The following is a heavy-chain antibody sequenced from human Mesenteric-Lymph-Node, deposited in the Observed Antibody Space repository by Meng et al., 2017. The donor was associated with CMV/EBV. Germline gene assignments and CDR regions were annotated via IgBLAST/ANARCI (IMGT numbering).Heavy chain of an antibody. V-gene: IGHV4-61*01. Sequence: SETLSLTCTVSGGSISSSSYYWGWIRQPPGKGLEWIGYIYYSGSTNYNPSLKSRVTISVDTSKNQFSLKLSSVTAADTAVYYCARDIKGLDYYYYGMDVWGQGTTVTVSS. J-gene: IGHJ6*02. CDR1: GGSISSSSYY. CDR2: IYYSGST. D-gene: IGHD3-10*01. CDR3: ARDIKGLDYYYYGMDV.